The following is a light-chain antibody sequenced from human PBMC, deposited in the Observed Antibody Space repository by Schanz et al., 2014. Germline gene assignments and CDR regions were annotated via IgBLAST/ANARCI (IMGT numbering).Light chain of an antibody. Sequence: QSALTQPASVSGSPGQSITISCTGTSNDVGGYNFVSWYQQHPGKAPKLMIYDVSDRPSGVSNRFSGSKSGNTASLTISGLQAEDEAAYYCSSYTGSTTRVVFGGGTQLTVL. V-gene: IGLV2-14*01. CDR2: DVS. J-gene: IGLJ2*01. CDR3: SSYTGSTTRVV. CDR1: SNDVGGYNF.